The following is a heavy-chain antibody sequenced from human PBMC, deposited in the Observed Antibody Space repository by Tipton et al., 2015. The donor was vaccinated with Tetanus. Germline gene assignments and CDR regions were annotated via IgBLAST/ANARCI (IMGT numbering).Heavy chain of an antibody. CDR3: ARAHCTDGVCNFDF. Sequence: QLVQSGGEVKKPGESLKISCKGSGYIFNNYWIGWVRQNPGKGLEWMGIIYPGDSDTRYSPSFQGQVTIPVDTSINPACLRWSSLKASDASMFYCARAHCTDGVCNFDFWGQGALVTVAS. V-gene: IGHV5-51*01. CDR2: IYPGDSDT. J-gene: IGHJ4*02. CDR1: GYIFNNYW. D-gene: IGHD2-8*01.